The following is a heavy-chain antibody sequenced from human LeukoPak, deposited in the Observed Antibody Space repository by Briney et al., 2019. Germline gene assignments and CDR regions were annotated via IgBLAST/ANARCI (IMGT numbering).Heavy chain of an antibody. J-gene: IGHJ4*02. CDR3: ASTDSSGYYYDFDY. V-gene: IGHV3-11*01. CDR1: GFTFSDYY. Sequence: GGSLRLSCAASGFTFSDYYMSWIRQAPGKGLGWVSYISSSGSTIYYADSVKGRFTISRDNAKNSLYLQMNSLRAEDTAVYYCASTDSSGYYYDFDYWGQGTLVTVSS. CDR2: ISSSGSTI. D-gene: IGHD3-22*01.